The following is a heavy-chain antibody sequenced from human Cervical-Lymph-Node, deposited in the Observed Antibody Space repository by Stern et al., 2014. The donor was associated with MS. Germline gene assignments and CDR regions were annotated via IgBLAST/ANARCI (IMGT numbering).Heavy chain of an antibody. D-gene: IGHD5-24*01. CDR3: ARRIRDGYDWDAFNI. CDR2: IYPGEPDP. J-gene: IGHJ3*02. CDR1: VDSFSGYW. Sequence: EVQLVESGAEARTPGESLKISCKGSVDSFSGYWIGWGRQRPGKGLEWMGIIYPGEPDPRYSPSFQGHVTMLPGNAIHNAYLQWSSLKASDTAIYYCARRIRDGYDWDAFNIWGQGTMVTVSS. V-gene: IGHV5-51*03.